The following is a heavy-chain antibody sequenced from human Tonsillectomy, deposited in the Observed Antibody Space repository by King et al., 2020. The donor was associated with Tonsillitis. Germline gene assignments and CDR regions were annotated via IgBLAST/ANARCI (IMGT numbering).Heavy chain of an antibody. Sequence: QLQESGPGLVKPSETLSLTCTVSGVSISSYYWSWIRQPPGKGLEWIGFIYYSGSTNYNPSLKSRDTISVDTSKNQFSLKLSSVTAADTAVYYCAKITAPYWYFDLWGRGSLVTVSS. D-gene: IGHD1-14*01. V-gene: IGHV4-59*01. CDR2: IYYSGST. J-gene: IGHJ2*01. CDR3: AKITAPYWYFDL. CDR1: GVSISSYY.